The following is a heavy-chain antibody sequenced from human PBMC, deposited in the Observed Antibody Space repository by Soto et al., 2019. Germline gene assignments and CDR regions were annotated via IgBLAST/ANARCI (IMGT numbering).Heavy chain of an antibody. J-gene: IGHJ4*02. CDR3: ARGPHYYDSSGLDY. D-gene: IGHD3-22*01. CDR1: GGTFSSYA. Sequence: QVQLVQSGAEVKKPGSSVKVSCKASGGTFSSYAISWVRQAPGQGLEWMGGIIPIFGTANYAQKFQGRVMITADESTSTAYMELSSLRSEDTAVYYCARGPHYYDSSGLDYWGQGTLVTVSS. V-gene: IGHV1-69*01. CDR2: IIPIFGTA.